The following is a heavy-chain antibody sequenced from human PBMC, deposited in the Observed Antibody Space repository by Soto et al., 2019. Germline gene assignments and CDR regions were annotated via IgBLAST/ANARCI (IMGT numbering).Heavy chain of an antibody. D-gene: IGHD6-13*01. V-gene: IGHV3-30*18. Sequence: GGSLRLSCAASGFTFSSYGMHWVRQAPGKGLEWVAVMSYDGNNKYYADSVKGRFTISRDNSKNTLYLQMNSLRAKDTALYYCAKDAGGSSWYAGTLYYSGMDVWGQGTTVTVSS. CDR2: MSYDGNNK. CDR3: AKDAGGSSWYAGTLYYSGMDV. CDR1: GFTFSSYG. J-gene: IGHJ6*02.